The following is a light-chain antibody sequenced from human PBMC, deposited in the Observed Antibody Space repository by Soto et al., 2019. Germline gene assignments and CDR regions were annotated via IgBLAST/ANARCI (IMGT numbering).Light chain of an antibody. Sequence: EIVMTQSPDILSVSPGERATLSCRASQSVSSNLAWYQQKPGQSPRLLIYGASTRATGIPVRFSGSGSGTEFTLTISSLQSEDFAVYYCQQYNNWPVTFGQGTKVDIK. CDR3: QQYNNWPVT. V-gene: IGKV3-15*01. CDR1: QSVSSN. CDR2: GAS. J-gene: IGKJ1*01.